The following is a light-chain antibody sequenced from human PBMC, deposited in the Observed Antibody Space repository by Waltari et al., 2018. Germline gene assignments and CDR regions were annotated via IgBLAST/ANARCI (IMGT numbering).Light chain of an antibody. Sequence: EIALTQSPATVSLSPGERATLSCRASQSVSRYLAWYQQKPGQAPRLLIYDAFNRATGIPARFSGSGSGTDFTLTISSLEPEDFAVYYCQQRSNWPLTFGGGTKVEIK. CDR2: DAF. V-gene: IGKV3-11*01. CDR3: QQRSNWPLT. CDR1: QSVSRY. J-gene: IGKJ4*01.